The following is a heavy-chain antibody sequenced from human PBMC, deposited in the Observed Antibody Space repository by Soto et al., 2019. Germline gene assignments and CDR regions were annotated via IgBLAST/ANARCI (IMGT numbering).Heavy chain of an antibody. CDR3: ARDPTYYYDSSGYPDY. CDR2: IWYDGSNK. J-gene: IGHJ4*02. D-gene: IGHD3-22*01. Sequence: PVGSLSLSCAASGFTFSSYIMHWVRPAPGKGLEWVAVIWYDGSNKYYADSVKGRFTISRDNSKNTLYLQMNSLRAEDTAVYYCARDPTYYYDSSGYPDYWGQGTLVTVS. CDR1: GFTFSSYI. V-gene: IGHV3-33*01.